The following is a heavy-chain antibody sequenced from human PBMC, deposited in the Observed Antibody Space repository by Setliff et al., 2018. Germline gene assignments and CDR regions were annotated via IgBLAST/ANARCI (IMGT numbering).Heavy chain of an antibody. CDR1: GYTFTSYA. Sequence: ASVKVSCKASGYTFTSYAMHWVGQAPGQRLEWMGWINAGNGKTKYEQKFQGRVTMTTDTSTRTAYMEVMSLRSDDTAVYYCATEKFPGDWGDYWGQGTLVTVSS. CDR3: ATEKFPGDWGDY. D-gene: IGHD2-21*01. CDR2: INAGNGKT. V-gene: IGHV1-3*01. J-gene: IGHJ4*02.